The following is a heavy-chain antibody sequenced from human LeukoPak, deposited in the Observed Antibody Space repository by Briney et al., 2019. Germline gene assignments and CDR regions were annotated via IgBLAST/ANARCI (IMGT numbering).Heavy chain of an antibody. V-gene: IGHV3-9*03. J-gene: IGHJ3*02. D-gene: IGHD6-6*01. CDR1: GFTFDDYA. CDR3: AKDSRRYSSSPRGAFDI. CDR2: ISWNSGSI. Sequence: AGGSLRLSCAASGFTFDDYAMHWVRQAPGKGLEWVSGISWNSGSIGYADSVKGRFTISRDHAKNSLYLQMNSLRAEDMALYYCAKDSRRYSSSPRGAFDIWGQGTMVTVSS.